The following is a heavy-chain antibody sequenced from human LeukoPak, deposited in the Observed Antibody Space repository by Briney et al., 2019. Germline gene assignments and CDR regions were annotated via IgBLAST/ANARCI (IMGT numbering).Heavy chain of an antibody. CDR1: GFTFSSYS. J-gene: IGHJ4*02. CDR3: ARDIVLLDY. D-gene: IGHD3-10*01. V-gene: IGHV3-48*01. CDR2: ISSSSSTI. Sequence: GGSLRLSCAASGFTFSSYSKNWVRQAPGKGLEWVSYISSSSSTIYYADSVKGRFTISRDNAKNSLYLQMNSLRAEDTAVYYCARDIVLLDYWGQGTLVTVSS.